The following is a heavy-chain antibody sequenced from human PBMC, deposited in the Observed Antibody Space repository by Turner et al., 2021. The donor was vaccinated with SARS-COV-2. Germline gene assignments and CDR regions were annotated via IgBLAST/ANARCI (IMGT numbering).Heavy chain of an antibody. CDR2: VIRILRTA. J-gene: IGHJ6*02. CDR3: AGDVDDFSQCWGSHHYYDGMDV. CDR1: GTTFSTYA. Sequence: VQLVQSGAEVKKPGSSVKVSCKASGTTFSTYAISWGRQAPGQGLEWMGEVIRILRTANYAQYCHGRLTITADESSSTAYMELSSLRSEYTAVYYCAGDVDDFSQCWGSHHYYDGMDVWGQGTTVTVSS. V-gene: IGHV1-69*01. D-gene: IGHD3-16*01.